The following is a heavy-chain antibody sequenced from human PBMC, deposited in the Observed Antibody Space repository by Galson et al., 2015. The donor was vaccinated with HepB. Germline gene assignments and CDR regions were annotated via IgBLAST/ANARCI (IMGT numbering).Heavy chain of an antibody. V-gene: IGHV3-30*18. Sequence: SLRLSCATSGFTFSYYGMHWVRQAPGKGLEWVAGMSYNGNYKHYADSVKGRFTISRDNSKNTLYLQMNSLRPDDTAMYYCVKDLGVGAVADRFTSWGQGTLVTV. J-gene: IGHJ5*02. CDR2: MSYNGNYK. CDR1: GFTFSYYG. D-gene: IGHD6-19*01. CDR3: VKDLGVGAVADRFTS.